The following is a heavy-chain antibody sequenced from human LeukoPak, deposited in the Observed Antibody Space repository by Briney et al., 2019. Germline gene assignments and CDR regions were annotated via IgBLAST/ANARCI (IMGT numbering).Heavy chain of an antibody. Sequence: GESLKISCKGSGYSFSNYWIGWVRQMPGKGLEWMGIIYPGDSDTKYSPSFQGQVTISADKSISTAYLQWSSLKASDTAMYYCASSVGVLVAPYYFDLWGQGTLVTVSS. D-gene: IGHD2-15*01. CDR1: GYSFSNYW. CDR2: IYPGDSDT. CDR3: ASSVGVLVAPYYFDL. J-gene: IGHJ4*02. V-gene: IGHV5-51*01.